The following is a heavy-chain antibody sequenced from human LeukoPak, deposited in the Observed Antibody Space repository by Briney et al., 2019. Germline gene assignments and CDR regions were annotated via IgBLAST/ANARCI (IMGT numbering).Heavy chain of an antibody. CDR2: ISGYNGNT. D-gene: IGHD3-9*01. V-gene: IGHV1-18*01. CDR1: GYTFINYG. Sequence: ASVKVSCKASGYTFINYGISWVRQAPGQGLEWMGWISGYNGNTKYAQKLQGRVTITTDTSTSTAYMELRSLRSDDTAVYYCARDRVVLRYFGSLGGTFDYWGQGTLVTVSS. CDR3: ARDRVVLRYFGSLGGTFDY. J-gene: IGHJ4*02.